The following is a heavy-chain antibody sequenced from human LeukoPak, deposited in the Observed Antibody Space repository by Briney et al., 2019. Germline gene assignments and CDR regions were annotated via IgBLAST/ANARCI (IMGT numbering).Heavy chain of an antibody. V-gene: IGHV1-58*02. CDR2: IVVGSGNT. D-gene: IGHD5-24*01. CDR1: GFTFTSSA. CDR3: ARLGSRHGYNWGDL. Sequence: SVKVSCKASGFTFTSSAMQWVRQARGQRLEWIGWIVVGSGNTNYAQKFQERVTITRDMSTSTAYMELSSLRSEDTAVYYCARLGSRHGYNWGDLWGQGTLVSVSS. J-gene: IGHJ5*02.